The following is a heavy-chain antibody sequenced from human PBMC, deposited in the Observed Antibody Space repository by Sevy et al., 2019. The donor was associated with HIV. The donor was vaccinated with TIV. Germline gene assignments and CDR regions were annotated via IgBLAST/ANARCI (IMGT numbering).Heavy chain of an antibody. Sequence: GGSLRLSCAASGFTFTNYGMHWVRQAPGKGLEWVSGISNSGANTYYADSVRGRFTVSRDNFKNTVYMQLNSLRAEDTARYYCAKEWTLLSDWYGEFDYWGQGTLVTVSS. CDR1: GFTFTNYG. V-gene: IGHV3-23*01. CDR3: AKEWTLLSDWYGEFDY. CDR2: ISNSGANT. D-gene: IGHD6-19*01. J-gene: IGHJ4*02.